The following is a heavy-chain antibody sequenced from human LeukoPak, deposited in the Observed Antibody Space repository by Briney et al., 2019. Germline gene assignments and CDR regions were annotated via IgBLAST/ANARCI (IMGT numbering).Heavy chain of an antibody. D-gene: IGHD2-2*01. Sequence: GGSLRLSCAASEFTFSSYSMNWVRQAPGKGLEWVSYITNSGNSKSYADSVKGRFTISRDNTKNSLYLQMNGLRAEDTAVYYCARDPPCSGTSCWVYWGQGALVTVSS. CDR3: ARDPPCSGTSCWVY. CDR2: ITNSGNSK. CDR1: EFTFSSYS. V-gene: IGHV3-48*01. J-gene: IGHJ4*02.